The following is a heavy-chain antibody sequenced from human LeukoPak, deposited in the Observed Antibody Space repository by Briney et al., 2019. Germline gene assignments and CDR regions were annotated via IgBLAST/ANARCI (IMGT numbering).Heavy chain of an antibody. CDR2: IGGSGSST. J-gene: IGHJ4*02. D-gene: IGHD3-10*01. CDR3: AKGYYSGSGRYYFDF. CDR1: GFTFSSYA. V-gene: IGHV3-23*01. Sequence: PGGSQRLSCAAAGFTFSSYAMNWVRQAPGKGLEWVSVIGGSGSSTNYADSVKGRFTISRDNSKNTLYLQMSSLRVEDTAVYYCAKGYYSGSGRYYFDFWGQGTLVTVSS.